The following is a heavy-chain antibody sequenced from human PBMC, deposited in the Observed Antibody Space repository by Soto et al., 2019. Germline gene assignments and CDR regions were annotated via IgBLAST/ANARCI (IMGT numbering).Heavy chain of an antibody. CDR3: ARDPWAADY. D-gene: IGHD3-16*01. J-gene: IGHJ4*02. CDR2: IYSGGST. V-gene: IGHV3-66*01. Sequence: GGSLRLSCAASGFTFCTKYMSWVRQAPGKGLEWVSVIYSGGSTFYADSVRGRFTISRDNSKNTVNLQMNSLRAEDTAVYYCARDPWAADYWGQGTLVTVSS. CDR1: GFTFCTKY.